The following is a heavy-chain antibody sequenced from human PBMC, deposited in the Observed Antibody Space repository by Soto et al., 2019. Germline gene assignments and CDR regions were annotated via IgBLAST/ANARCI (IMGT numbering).Heavy chain of an antibody. CDR3: ARVYCSGGSCFWFDP. Sequence: PSETLSLTCAVSGGSISSGGYSWSWIRQPPGKGLEWIGYIYHSGSTYYNPSLKSRVTISVDRSKNQFSLKLSSVTAADTAVYYCARVYCSGGSCFWFDPWGQGTLVTVYS. CDR2: IYHSGST. D-gene: IGHD2-15*01. V-gene: IGHV4-30-2*01. CDR1: GGSISSGGYS. J-gene: IGHJ5*02.